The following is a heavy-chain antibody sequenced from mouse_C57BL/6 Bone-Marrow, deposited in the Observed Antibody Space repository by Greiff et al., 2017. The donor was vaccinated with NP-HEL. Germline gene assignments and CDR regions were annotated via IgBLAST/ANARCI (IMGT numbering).Heavy chain of an antibody. CDR2: IHPNSGST. V-gene: IGHV1-64*01. D-gene: IGHD2-5*01. CDR3: ARKSNYPYAMDY. Sequence: QVQLQQPGAELVKPGASVKLSCKASGYTFTSYWMHWVKQRPGQGLEWIGMIHPNSGSTNYNEKFKSKATLTVDKSSSTAYIQLSSLTSEDSAVYYCARKSNYPYAMDYWGQGTSVTVSS. J-gene: IGHJ4*01. CDR1: GYTFTSYW.